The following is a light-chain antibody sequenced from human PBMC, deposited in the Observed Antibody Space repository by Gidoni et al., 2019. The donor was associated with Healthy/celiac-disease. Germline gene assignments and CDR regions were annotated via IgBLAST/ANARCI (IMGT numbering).Light chain of an antibody. CDR1: QGISSY. CDR2: AAS. V-gene: IGKV1-9*01. J-gene: IGKJ4*01. CDR3: QQLNSYPLT. Sequence: IHFPHSPSSLSASVGDRVTITCRASQGISSYLDWYQQKPGKAPKLLIYAASTLQSGVPSRFSGSGSGTDFTLTISSLQPEDFATYYCQQLNSYPLTFGGGTKVEIK.